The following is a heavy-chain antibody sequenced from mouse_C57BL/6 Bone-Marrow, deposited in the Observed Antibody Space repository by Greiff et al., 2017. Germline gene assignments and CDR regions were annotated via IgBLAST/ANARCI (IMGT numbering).Heavy chain of an antibody. CDR2: INPNNGGT. CDR1: GYTFTDYY. J-gene: IGHJ2*01. V-gene: IGHV1-26*01. CDR3: ARGTVDYFDY. D-gene: IGHD1-1*01. Sequence: VQLQQSGPELVKPGASVKISCKASGYTFTDYYMNWVKQSHGKSLEWIGDINPNNGGTSYNQKFKGKATLTVDKSSSTAYMELRSLTSEDSAVYYCARGTVDYFDYWGQGTTLTVSS.